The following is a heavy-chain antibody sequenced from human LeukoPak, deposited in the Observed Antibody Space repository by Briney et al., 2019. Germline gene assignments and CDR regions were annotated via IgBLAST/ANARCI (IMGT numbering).Heavy chain of an antibody. V-gene: IGHV3-48*01. CDR1: EFTFSSYS. Sequence: GGSLRLSCAASEFTFSSYSMNWVRQAPGKGLEWVSYITNSGNSKSYADSVKGRFTISRDNTKNSLYLQMNGLRAEDTAVYYCATSDYYDSSGYPRDFQHWGQGTLVTVSS. D-gene: IGHD3-22*01. J-gene: IGHJ1*01. CDR2: ITNSGNSK. CDR3: ATSDYYDSSGYPRDFQH.